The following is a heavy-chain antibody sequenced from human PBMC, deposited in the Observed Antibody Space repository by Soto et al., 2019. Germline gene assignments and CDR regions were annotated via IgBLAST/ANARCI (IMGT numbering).Heavy chain of an antibody. V-gene: IGHV3-74*01. Sequence: GVSLRLSFAASGFMFSTYWMHWVRQAPGKGLVWVSRINTDGSITTYADSVRGRFTISRDNAKNTLYLQMNSLRAEDTAVYYCTRSYYGSGYYGSFDYWGQGT. CDR3: TRSYYGSGYYGSFDY. CDR2: INTDGSIT. J-gene: IGHJ4*02. D-gene: IGHD3-10*01. CDR1: GFMFSTYW.